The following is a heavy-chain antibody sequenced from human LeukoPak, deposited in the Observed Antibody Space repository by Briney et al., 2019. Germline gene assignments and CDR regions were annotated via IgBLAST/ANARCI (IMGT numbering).Heavy chain of an antibody. CDR3: VKDQKPYIAAAGDY. J-gene: IGHJ4*02. CDR2: ISGSGGST. Sequence: QPGGSLRLSCAASGFTFSSYAMSWVRQAPGKGLEWVSAISGSGGSTYYAGSVKGRFTISRDNSKNTLYLQMNSLRAEDTAVYYCVKDQKPYIAAAGDYWGQGTLVTVSS. D-gene: IGHD6-13*01. CDR1: GFTFSSYA. V-gene: IGHV3-23*01.